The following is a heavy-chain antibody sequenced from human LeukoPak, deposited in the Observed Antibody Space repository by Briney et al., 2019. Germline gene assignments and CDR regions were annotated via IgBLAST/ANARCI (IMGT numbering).Heavy chain of an antibody. CDR2: ISPYNGNT. CDR3: ARDRQWLLFHYFDY. V-gene: IGHV1-18*01. CDR1: VYTFPTFA. J-gene: IGHJ4*02. Sequence: ASVTVSCKTSVYTFPTFAINWLRQAPGQGPEGLGWISPYNGNTKFAHYFQDRLTLSTDTSTNTAFMELTSLRSDDTGVYYCARDRQWLLFHYFDYWGQGTLVTVSA. D-gene: IGHD6-19*01.